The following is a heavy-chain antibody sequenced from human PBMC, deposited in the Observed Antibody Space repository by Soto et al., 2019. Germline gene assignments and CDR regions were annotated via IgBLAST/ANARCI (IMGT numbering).Heavy chain of an antibody. D-gene: IGHD6-25*01. V-gene: IGHV4-39*01. CDR3: AGQTFTIAAASYGRSNWFDP. CDR1: GGSITSSSHF. Sequence: SETLSLTCTASGGSITSSSHFWGWVRQPPXKGLEWIGTIYFTGNTYYTPSLKSRLTMSIDTSKNEFSLRLNSVTAADTAVYYCAGQTFTIAAASYGRSNWFDPWGPRTLVTVSS. J-gene: IGHJ5*02. CDR2: IYFTGNT.